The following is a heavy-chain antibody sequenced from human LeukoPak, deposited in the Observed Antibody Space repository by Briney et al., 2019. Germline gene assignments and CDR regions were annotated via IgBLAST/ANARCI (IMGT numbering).Heavy chain of an antibody. CDR2: ISYDGSNK. V-gene: IGHV3-30*03. CDR3: ARVGGWELLPDY. CDR1: GFTFSSYG. J-gene: IGHJ4*02. Sequence: GGSLRLSCAASGFTFSSYGMHWVRQAPGKGLEWVAVISYDGSNKYYADSVKGRFTTSRDNSKNTLYLQMNSLRAEDTAVYYCARVGGWELLPDYWGQGTLVTVSS. D-gene: IGHD1-26*01.